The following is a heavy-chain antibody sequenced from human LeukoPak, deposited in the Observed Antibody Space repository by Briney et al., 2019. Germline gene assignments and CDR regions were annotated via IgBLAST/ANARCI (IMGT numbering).Heavy chain of an antibody. J-gene: IGHJ4*02. CDR3: ARGGYCSGGSPCYSFDY. CDR2: ISFDGSNE. CDR1: GFTFSSYG. V-gene: IGHV3-30*03. Sequence: PGGSLRLSCAASGFTFSSYGMHWVRQAPGKGLEGVAVISFDGSNEYYADSVKGRFTISRDNSKNTLYLQMNSLRAEDTAVYYCARGGYCSGGSPCYSFDYWGQGTLVTVSS. D-gene: IGHD2-15*01.